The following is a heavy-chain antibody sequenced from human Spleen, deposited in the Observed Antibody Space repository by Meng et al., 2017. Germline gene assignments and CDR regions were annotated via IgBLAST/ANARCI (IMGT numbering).Heavy chain of an antibody. D-gene: IGHD3-22*01. CDR3: ARDVSDTVIAFDI. Sequence: QRQRQRSGPGLLKPSETLSLTCTVSGGYISSSSYYWGWIRQPPGKGLEWIGSMYYRGSTNYNPSLESRATISVDTSQNNLSLKLSSVTAADTAVYYCARDVSDTVIAFDIWGQGTMVTVSS. CDR1: GGYISSSSYY. CDR2: MYYRGST. J-gene: IGHJ3*02. V-gene: IGHV4-39*02.